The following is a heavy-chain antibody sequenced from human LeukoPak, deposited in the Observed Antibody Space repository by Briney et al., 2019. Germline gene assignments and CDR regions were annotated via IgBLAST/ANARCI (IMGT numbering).Heavy chain of an antibody. CDR3: ARSRYCSGGSCYLSVVAFDI. D-gene: IGHD2-15*01. V-gene: IGHV1-69*04. CDR1: GGTFSSYA. CDR2: IIPILGIA. Sequence: SVKVSCKASGGTFSSYAISWVRQAPGQGLEWMGRIIPILGIANYAQKFQGRVTITADKSTSTAYMALSSLRSEDTAVYYCARSRYCSGGSCYLSVVAFDIWGQGTMVTVSS. J-gene: IGHJ3*02.